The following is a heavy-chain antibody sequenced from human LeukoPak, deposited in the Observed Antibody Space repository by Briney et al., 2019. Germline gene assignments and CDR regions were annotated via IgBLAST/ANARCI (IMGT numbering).Heavy chain of an antibody. D-gene: IGHD6-6*01. V-gene: IGHV4-30-2*01. J-gene: IGHJ3*02. CDR1: GGSISSGGYY. CDR2: IYHSGST. CDR3: AREASSSGAFDI. Sequence: SETLSLTCTVSGGSISSGGYYWSWIRQPPGKGPEWIGYIYHSGSTYYNPSLKSRVTISVDRSRNQFSLKLSSVTAADTAVYYCAREASSSGAFDIWGQGTMVTVSS.